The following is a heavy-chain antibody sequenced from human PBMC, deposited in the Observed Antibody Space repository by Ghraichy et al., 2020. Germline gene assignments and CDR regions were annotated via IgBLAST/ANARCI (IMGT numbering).Heavy chain of an antibody. V-gene: IGHV3-23*01. CDR1: GFTFSSYA. J-gene: IGHJ4*02. CDR3: ARFGSGWIFDY. D-gene: IGHD6-19*01. Sequence: GGSLRLSCAASGFTFSSYAMSWVRQAPGKGLEWVSAISGSGGTTYYADSVKGRFTISRDNSKNTLYLQMNSLRAEDTAVYYCARFGSGWIFDYWGQGTLVTVSS. CDR2: ISGSGGTT.